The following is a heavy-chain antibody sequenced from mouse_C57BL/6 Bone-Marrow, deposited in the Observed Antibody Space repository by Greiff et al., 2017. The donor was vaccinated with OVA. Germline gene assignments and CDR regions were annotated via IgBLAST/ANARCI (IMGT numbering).Heavy chain of an antibody. Sequence: EVHLVESGGGLVQPGGSLSLSCAASGFTFTDYYMSWVRQPPGKALEWLGFIRNKANGYTTEYSASVKGRVTISRDNSQSILYLQMNALRAEDSATYYCARYAGPFDYWGQGTTLTVSS. CDR2: IRNKANGYTT. V-gene: IGHV7-3*01. D-gene: IGHD4-1*01. J-gene: IGHJ2*01. CDR3: ARYAGPFDY. CDR1: GFTFTDYY.